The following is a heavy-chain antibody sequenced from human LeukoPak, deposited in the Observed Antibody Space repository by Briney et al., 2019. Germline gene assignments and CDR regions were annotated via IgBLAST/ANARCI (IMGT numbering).Heavy chain of an antibody. CDR3: AKGIRFPVTQNYSDS. J-gene: IGHJ4*02. D-gene: IGHD4-11*01. CDR2: ISGSGGST. V-gene: IGHV3-23*01. Sequence: GGSLRLSCAASGFTFSSYAMSWVRQAPGKGLEWVSVISGSGGSTNYADSVKGRFTISRDNSKNTLYLQMNSLRAEDTAVYYCAKGIRFPVTQNYSDSWGQGTLVTVSS. CDR1: GFTFSSYA.